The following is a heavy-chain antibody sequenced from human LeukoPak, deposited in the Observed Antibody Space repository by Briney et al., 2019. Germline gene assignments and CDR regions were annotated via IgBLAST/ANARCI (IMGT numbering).Heavy chain of an antibody. CDR3: ARDYGSGSYSNWFDP. Sequence: SETLSLTCAVPGGSISSSNWWSWVRQPPGKGLEWIGEIYHSGSTNYNPSLKSRVTISVDKSKNQFSLKLSSVTAADTAVYYCARDYGSGSYSNWFDPWGQGTLVTVSS. V-gene: IGHV4-4*02. CDR1: GGSISSSNW. CDR2: IYHSGST. D-gene: IGHD3-10*01. J-gene: IGHJ5*02.